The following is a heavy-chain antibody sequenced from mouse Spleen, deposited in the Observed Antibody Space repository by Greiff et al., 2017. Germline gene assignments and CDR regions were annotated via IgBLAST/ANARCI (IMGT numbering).Heavy chain of an antibody. V-gene: IGHV1-66*01. CDR1: GYSFTSYY. J-gene: IGHJ4*01. D-gene: IGHD5-2*01. Sequence: QVQLQQSGPELVKPGASVKISCKASGYSFTSYYIHWVKQRPGQGLEWIGWIYPGSGNTKYNEKFKGKATLTADTSSSTAYMQLSSLTSEDSAVYYCASGIATDAMDYWGQGTSVTVSS. CDR3: ASGIATDAMDY. CDR2: IYPGSGNT.